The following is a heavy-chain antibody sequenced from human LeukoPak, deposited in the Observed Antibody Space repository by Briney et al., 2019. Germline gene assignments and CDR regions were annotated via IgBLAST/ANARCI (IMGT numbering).Heavy chain of an antibody. J-gene: IGHJ6*03. CDR1: GGSISSYY. D-gene: IGHD6-19*01. CDR3: ASTPPAGYYYYMDV. CDR2: IYYSGST. Sequence: PSETLSLTCTVSGGSISSYYWSWIRQPPGKGLEWIGYIYYSGSTNYNPSLKSRVTISVDTSKNQFSLKLSSVTAADTAVYYCASTPPAGYYYYMDVWGQGTTVTVSS. V-gene: IGHV4-59*08.